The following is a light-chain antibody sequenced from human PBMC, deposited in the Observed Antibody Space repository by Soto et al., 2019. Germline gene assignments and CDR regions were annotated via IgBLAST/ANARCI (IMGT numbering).Light chain of an antibody. Sequence: HWNQQLPGAAPKLVIFGNRNRPSGVPERFSGSKSGTSASLAITGLQAEDEADYYCQAYDYSLTAFVFGGGTKVTVL. V-gene: IGLV1-40*01. J-gene: IGLJ3*02. CDR3: QAYDYSLTAFV. CDR2: GNR.